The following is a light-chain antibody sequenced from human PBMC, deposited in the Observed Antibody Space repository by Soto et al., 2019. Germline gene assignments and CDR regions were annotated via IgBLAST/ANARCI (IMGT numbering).Light chain of an antibody. Sequence: DIQMTQSPSSLSASVGDEVTITCRASQTIMTYLNWYQQKPGKAPKLLIYAASRLQSGVSSRFSGSESGTDFTLTISSLQPEDFATYYCQQSYSTPGTFGPGTKVDIK. CDR3: QQSYSTPGT. V-gene: IGKV1-39*01. CDR2: AAS. CDR1: QTIMTY. J-gene: IGKJ3*01.